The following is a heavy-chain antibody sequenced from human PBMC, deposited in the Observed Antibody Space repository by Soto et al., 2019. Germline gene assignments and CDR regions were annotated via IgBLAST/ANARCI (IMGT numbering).Heavy chain of an antibody. CDR3: ARGEGYDFWSGYYYGMDV. Sequence: QVQLVQSGAEEKKPGASVKVSCKASGYTFTSYAMHWVRQAPGQRLEWMGWINAGNGNTKYSQKFQGRVTITRDTSASTADMELSSLRSEDTAVYYCARGEGYDFWSGYYYGMDVWGQGTTVTVSS. CDR2: INAGNGNT. V-gene: IGHV1-3*05. D-gene: IGHD3-3*01. J-gene: IGHJ6*02. CDR1: GYTFTSYA.